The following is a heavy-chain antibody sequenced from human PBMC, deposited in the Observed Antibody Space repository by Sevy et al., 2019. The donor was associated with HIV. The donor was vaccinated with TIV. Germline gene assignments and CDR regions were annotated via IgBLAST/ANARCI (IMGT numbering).Heavy chain of an antibody. Sequence: SETLSLTCTVSGGSISGSYWSWIRQSAGKGLKWIGRIYPSGNTNYNPSLKSRVTMSVDTSKNHFSLKLTSVTAADTAAYYCAREDSSTWCFHFWGQRTLVTVSS. CDR2: IYPSGNT. CDR3: AREDSSTWCFHF. CDR1: GGSISGSY. D-gene: IGHD6-13*01. V-gene: IGHV4-4*07. J-gene: IGHJ4*02.